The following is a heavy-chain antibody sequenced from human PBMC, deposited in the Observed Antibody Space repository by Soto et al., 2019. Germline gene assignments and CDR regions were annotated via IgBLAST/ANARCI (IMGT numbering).Heavy chain of an antibody. CDR3: ARAVAGTMDAFDI. CDR1: GGSISSYY. Sequence: SETLSLTCTVSGGSISSYYWSWIRQPPGKGLEWIGYIYYSGSTNYNPSLKSRVTISVDTSKNQFSLKLSSVTAAGTAVYYCARAVAGTMDAFDIWGQGTMVTVSS. V-gene: IGHV4-59*08. J-gene: IGHJ3*02. CDR2: IYYSGST. D-gene: IGHD6-19*01.